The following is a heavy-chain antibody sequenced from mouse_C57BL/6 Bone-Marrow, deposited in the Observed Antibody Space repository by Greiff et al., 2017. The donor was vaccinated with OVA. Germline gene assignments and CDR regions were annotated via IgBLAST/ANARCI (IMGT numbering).Heavy chain of an antibody. CDR2: IYPRSGNT. CDR1: GYTFTSYG. D-gene: IGHD4-1*01. CDR3: AREGETGTCAY. J-gene: IGHJ3*01. V-gene: IGHV1-81*01. Sequence: QVQLKESGAELARPGASVKLSCKASGYTFTSYGISWVKQRTGQGLEWIGEIYPRSGNTYYNEKFKGKATLTADKSSSTAYMELRSLTSEDSAVYFCAREGETGTCAYWGQGTLVTVSA.